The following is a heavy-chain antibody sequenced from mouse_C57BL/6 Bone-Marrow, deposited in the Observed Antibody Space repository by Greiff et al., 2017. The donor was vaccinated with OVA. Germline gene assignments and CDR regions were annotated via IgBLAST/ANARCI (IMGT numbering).Heavy chain of an antibody. J-gene: IGHJ4*01. CDR3: ATVYYDYDEGDAMDY. CDR2: LYPGDGDT. D-gene: IGHD2-4*01. Sequence: VQLQQSGPELVKPGASVKISCKASGYAFSSSWMNWVKQRPGKGLEWIGRLYPGDGDTNYNGKFKGKATLTADKSSSTAYMQLSSLTSEDSAVYFCATVYYDYDEGDAMDYGGQGTSVTVSS. V-gene: IGHV1-82*01. CDR1: GYAFSSSW.